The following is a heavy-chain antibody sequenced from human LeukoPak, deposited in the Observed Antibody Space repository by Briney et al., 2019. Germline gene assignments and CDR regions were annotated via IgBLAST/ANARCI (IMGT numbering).Heavy chain of an antibody. CDR2: ISGSGGST. D-gene: IGHD3-10*01. V-gene: IGHV3-23*01. Sequence: GGSLRLSCAASGFTFSSYAMSWVRQAPGKGLEWVSAISGSGGSTYYADSVKGRFTISRDNSKNRLYLQLNSLRAEDTAGYYCAKDKRVRWSLKYFDYWGRGPLVTVSS. CDR3: AKDKRVRWSLKYFDY. J-gene: IGHJ4*02. CDR1: GFTFSSYA.